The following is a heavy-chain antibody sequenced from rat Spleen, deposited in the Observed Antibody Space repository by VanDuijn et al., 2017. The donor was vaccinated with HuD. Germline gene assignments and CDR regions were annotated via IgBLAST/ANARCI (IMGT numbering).Heavy chain of an antibody. V-gene: IGHV5-25*01. CDR3: ARVQVNYPGITEVMDA. J-gene: IGHJ4*01. CDR2: ISTGGGNT. CDR1: DFSFRNYY. Sequence: EVQLVESDGGLVQPGRSLKLSCAASDFSFRNYYMAWVRQAPTKGLEWVASISTGGGNTYYRDSVKGRFTISRDNAQSTLYLQMDSLRSEDTATYYCARVQVNYPGITEVMDAWGQGASVTVSS. D-gene: IGHD1-4*01.